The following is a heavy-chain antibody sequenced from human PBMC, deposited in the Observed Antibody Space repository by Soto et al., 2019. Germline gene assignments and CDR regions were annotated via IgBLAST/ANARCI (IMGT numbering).Heavy chain of an antibody. J-gene: IGHJ4*02. Sequence: PGGSLRLSCAASGFPFSDYYMSWIRQAPGKGLEWVSSISSSSSDTNYAKSVKGRFTISRDNAKNSLHLQMNSLRAEDTAVYYCARRRPTGYYNYWGQGTLVTVSA. CDR2: ISSSSSDT. D-gene: IGHD3-9*01. CDR1: GFPFSDYY. V-gene: IGHV3-11*03. CDR3: ARRRPTGYYNY.